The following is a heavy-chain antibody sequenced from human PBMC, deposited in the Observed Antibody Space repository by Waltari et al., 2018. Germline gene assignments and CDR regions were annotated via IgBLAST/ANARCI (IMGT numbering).Heavy chain of an antibody. J-gene: IGHJ4*02. V-gene: IGHV3-74*01. CDR2: IDGDGTTT. Sequence: EIHLLESGGGLVQPGGSLRPPCTGSGFSIGYFWMHWVRLTPGKGLRGVSRIDGDGTTTTYADSVKGRFTISRDNAKNTVYLDMSSLRVEDTAVYFCTRDWRHMAFDYWGQGTRVTVSS. D-gene: IGHD1-1*01. CDR3: TRDWRHMAFDY. CDR1: GFSIGYFW.